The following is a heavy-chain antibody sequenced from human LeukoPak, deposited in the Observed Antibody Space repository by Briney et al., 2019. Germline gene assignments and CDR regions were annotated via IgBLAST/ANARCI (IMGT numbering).Heavy chain of an antibody. D-gene: IGHD6-19*01. V-gene: IGHV4-34*01. Sequence: TSETLSLTCAVYGGSFSGYYWSWLRQPPGKGLEWIGEINHSGSTNYNPSLKSRVTISVDTSKNHFSLKLSSVTAADTAVYYCAREGIAIAVAGTRGAFDIWGQGTMVTVSS. J-gene: IGHJ3*02. CDR1: GGSFSGYY. CDR2: INHSGST. CDR3: AREGIAIAVAGTRGAFDI.